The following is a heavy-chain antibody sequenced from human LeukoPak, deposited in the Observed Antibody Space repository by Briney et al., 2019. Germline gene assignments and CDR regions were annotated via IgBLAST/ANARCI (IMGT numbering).Heavy chain of an antibody. V-gene: IGHV4-34*01. Sequence: SETLSLTCAVSGGSFSGYYWSWIRQPPGKGLEWIGEINHSGSTNYNPSLKSRVTISVDTSKNQFALKLSSVTAADTAVYYCAREKIAVAGVDYWGQGTLVTVSS. CDR2: INHSGST. CDR1: GGSFSGYY. D-gene: IGHD6-19*01. CDR3: AREKIAVAGVDY. J-gene: IGHJ4*02.